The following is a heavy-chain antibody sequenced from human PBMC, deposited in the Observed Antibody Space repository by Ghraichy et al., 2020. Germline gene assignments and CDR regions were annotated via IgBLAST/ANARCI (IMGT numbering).Heavy chain of an antibody. V-gene: IGHV3-74*01. CDR1: GLTFSGYW. CDR2: INSDGSTT. Sequence: GGSLRLSCAASGLTFSGYWMHWVRHAPGKGLMWVSRINSDGSTTTYADSVKGRFTISRDNAKNTLYLQMNSLRAEDTAVYYCARGANGLQLTYFDYWGQGTLVTVSS. CDR3: ARGANGLQLTYFDY. D-gene: IGHD4/OR15-4a*01. J-gene: IGHJ4*02.